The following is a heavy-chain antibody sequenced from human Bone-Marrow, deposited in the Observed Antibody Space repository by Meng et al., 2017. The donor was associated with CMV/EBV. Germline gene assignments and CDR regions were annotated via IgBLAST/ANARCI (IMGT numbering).Heavy chain of an antibody. D-gene: IGHD1-26*01. CDR3: ARENREVGADFDY. CDR2: IYYSGST. J-gene: IGHJ4*02. Sequence: SETLSLTCTVSGGSVSSGSYYWSWIRQPPGKGLEWIGYIYYSGSTNYNPSLKSRVTISVDTSKNQFSLKLSSVTAADTAVYYCARENREVGADFDYWGQGTLVTVSS. CDR1: GGSVSSGSYY. V-gene: IGHV4-61*01.